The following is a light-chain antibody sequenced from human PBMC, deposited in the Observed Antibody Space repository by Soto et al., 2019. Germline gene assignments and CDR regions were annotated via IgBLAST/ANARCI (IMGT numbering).Light chain of an antibody. V-gene: IGKV3-15*01. Sequence: EIVMTQSPATLSVSPGERATLSCRASQSVSSNLAWYQQKPGQAPRLLIYGASTRATGIPARFSGSGSGTEFPLTSSSLQPEHFAVYYCQQYNNWPGTFGQGTKLEIK. CDR1: QSVSSN. CDR3: QQYNNWPGT. CDR2: GAS. J-gene: IGKJ1*01.